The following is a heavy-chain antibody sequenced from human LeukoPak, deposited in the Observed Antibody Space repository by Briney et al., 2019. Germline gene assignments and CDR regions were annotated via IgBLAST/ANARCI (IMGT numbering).Heavy chain of an antibody. V-gene: IGHV3-30*03. J-gene: IGHJ4*02. CDR1: GFTFSSYG. CDR3: ARYCSSTSCRHFDY. D-gene: IGHD2-2*01. CDR2: ISYDGSNK. Sequence: GGSLRLSCAASGFTFSSYGMHWVRQAPGKGLEWVAVISYDGSNKYYADSVKGRFTISRDNSKNTLYLQMNSLRAEDTAVYYCARYCSSTSCRHFDYWGQGTLVTVSS.